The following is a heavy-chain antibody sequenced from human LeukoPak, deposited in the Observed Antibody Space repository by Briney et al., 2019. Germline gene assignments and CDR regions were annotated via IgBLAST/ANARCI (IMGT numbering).Heavy chain of an antibody. CDR1: GGSISSYC. V-gene: IGHV4-59*01. Sequence: SETLSLTCTVSGGSISSYCWSWIRQPPGKGLEWSRYIYYSGSTNYNPSLKSRVTISVDTSKNQFSLKLSSVTTADTAVYYCAREVAGSGLSYNWFDPWGQGTLVTVSS. D-gene: IGHD6-19*01. J-gene: IGHJ5*02. CDR3: AREVAGSGLSYNWFDP. CDR2: IYYSGST.